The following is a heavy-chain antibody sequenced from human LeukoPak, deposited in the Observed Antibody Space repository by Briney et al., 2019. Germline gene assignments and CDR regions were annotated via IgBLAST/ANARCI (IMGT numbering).Heavy chain of an antibody. CDR1: GFTVSSNY. D-gene: IGHD5-18*01. Sequence: PGGSLRLSCAASGFTVSSNYMSWVRQAPGKGLEWASYISSSGSTIYYADSVKGRFTISRDNAKNSLYLQMNSLRAEDTAVYYCARADYYRRGYSYGYGLGYWGQGTLVTVSS. V-gene: IGHV3-11*04. J-gene: IGHJ4*02. CDR2: ISSSGSTI. CDR3: ARADYYRRGYSYGYGLGY.